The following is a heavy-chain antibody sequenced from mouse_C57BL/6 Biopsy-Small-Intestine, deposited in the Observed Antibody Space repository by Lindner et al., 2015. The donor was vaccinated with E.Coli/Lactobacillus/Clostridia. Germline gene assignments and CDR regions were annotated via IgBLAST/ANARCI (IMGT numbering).Heavy chain of an antibody. J-gene: IGHJ2*01. V-gene: IGHV5-6*01. CDR2: ISSGGSYT. CDR1: GFTFSSYG. Sequence: VQLQESGGDLVKPGGSLKLSCAASGFTFSSYGMSWVRQTPDKGLEWVATISSGGSYTYYPDSVKGRFTISRDNAKNTLYLQMSSLKSEDTAMYYCARHDYWGQGTTLTVSS. CDR3: ARHDY.